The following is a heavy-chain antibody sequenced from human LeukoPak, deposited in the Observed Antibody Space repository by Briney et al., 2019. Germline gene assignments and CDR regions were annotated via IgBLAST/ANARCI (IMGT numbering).Heavy chain of an antibody. V-gene: IGHV4-59*01. Sequence: PSETLSPTCTVSGGSISSYYWSWIRQPPGKGLEWIGYIYYSGSTNYNPSLKSRVTISVDTSKNQFSLKLSSVTAADTAVYYCARVGYDFWSGYPYYFDYWGQGTLVTVSS. CDR1: GGSISSYY. D-gene: IGHD3-3*01. CDR3: ARVGYDFWSGYPYYFDY. J-gene: IGHJ4*02. CDR2: IYYSGST.